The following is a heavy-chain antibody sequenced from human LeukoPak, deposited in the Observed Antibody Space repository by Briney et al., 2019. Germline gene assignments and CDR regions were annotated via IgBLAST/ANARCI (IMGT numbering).Heavy chain of an antibody. V-gene: IGHV3-30*02. CDR2: TRYDGSNK. CDR1: GFTLSTYD. J-gene: IGHJ4*02. D-gene: IGHD3-9*01. Sequence: GGSLRLSCAASGFTLSTYDMHWVRQAPGKGLEWVAFTRYDGSNKYYADSVKGRFTVSRDNSKNTLYLQMNSLRAEDTAVYYRANTNFDYLDNYWGQGTLVTVSS. CDR3: ANTNFDYLDNY.